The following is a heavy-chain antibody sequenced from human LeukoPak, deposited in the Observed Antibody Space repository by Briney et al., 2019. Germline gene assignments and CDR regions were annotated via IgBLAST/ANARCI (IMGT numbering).Heavy chain of an antibody. CDR1: EFTFSRYW. J-gene: IGHJ4*02. V-gene: IGHV3-7*01. D-gene: IGHD3-10*01. CDR3: TRAYGDY. CDR2: INQDGSEK. Sequence: GGSLRLSCVASEFTFSRYWMGRVRQAPGKGLEWVANINQDGSEKYYVDSARGRFTISRDNGKNSVYLQLNSLRGDDTGLYYCTRAYGDYWGPGALVTVSS.